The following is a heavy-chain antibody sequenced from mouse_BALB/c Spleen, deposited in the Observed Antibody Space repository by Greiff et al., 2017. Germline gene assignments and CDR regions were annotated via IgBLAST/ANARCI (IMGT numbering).Heavy chain of an antibody. J-gene: IGHJ2*01. CDR1: GYSFTGYF. CDR3: ARGDYYYGRGDY. D-gene: IGHD1-1*01. V-gene: IGHV1-20*02. Sequence: EVQLQQSGPELVKPGASVKISCKASGYSFTGYFMNWVMQSHGKSLEWIGRINPYNGDTFYNQKFKGKATLTVDKSSSTAHMELRSLASEDSAVYYCARGDYYYGRGDYWGQGTTLTVSS. CDR2: INPYNGDT.